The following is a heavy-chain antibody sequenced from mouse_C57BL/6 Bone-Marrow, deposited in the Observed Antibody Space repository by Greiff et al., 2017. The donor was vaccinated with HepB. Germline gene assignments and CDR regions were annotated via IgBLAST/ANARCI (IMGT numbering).Heavy chain of an antibody. CDR2: ISSGGSYT. D-gene: IGHD1-3*01. Sequence: EVMLVESGGDLVKPGGSLKLSCAASGFTFSSYGMSWVRQTPDKRLEWVATISSGGSYTYYPDSVKGRFTISRDNAKNTLYLQMSSLKSEDTAMYYCARHKSEAMDYWGQGTSVTVSS. CDR1: GFTFSSYG. J-gene: IGHJ4*01. V-gene: IGHV5-6*02. CDR3: ARHKSEAMDY.